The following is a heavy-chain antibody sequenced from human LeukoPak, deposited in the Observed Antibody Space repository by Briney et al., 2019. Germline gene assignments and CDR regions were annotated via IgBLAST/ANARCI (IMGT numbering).Heavy chain of an antibody. Sequence: GGSLRLSCAASGFTFSSYGMHWVRQAPGKGLEWVAFVRYDGSNKYYADSVKGRFTISRDNSKNTLYLQMNSLRAEDTAVYYCAKRGITIFGVATTEDYWGQGTLVTVFS. CDR2: VRYDGSNK. CDR1: GFTFSSYG. CDR3: AKRGITIFGVATTEDY. D-gene: IGHD3-3*01. V-gene: IGHV3-30*02. J-gene: IGHJ4*02.